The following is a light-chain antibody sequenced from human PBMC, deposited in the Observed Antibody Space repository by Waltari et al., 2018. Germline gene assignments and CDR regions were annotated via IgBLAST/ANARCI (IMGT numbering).Light chain of an antibody. J-gene: IGKJ4*01. CDR2: NAS. V-gene: IGKV3-11*01. Sequence: EIVLTQSPATLSLSPGETATLSCRASQSVSSYLAWYQQNPGQAPRLLIYNASNRATGIPARFSGTGSGTDFTLTISSLEPEDFAVYYCQQRRNWPRLTFGGGTRVEIK. CDR1: QSVSSY. CDR3: QQRRNWPRLT.